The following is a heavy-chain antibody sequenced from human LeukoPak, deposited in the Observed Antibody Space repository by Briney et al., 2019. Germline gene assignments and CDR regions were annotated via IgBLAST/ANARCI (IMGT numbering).Heavy chain of an antibody. J-gene: IGHJ4*02. V-gene: IGHV4-30-2*01. D-gene: IGHD6-13*01. CDR3: ARVMAAGNRHDY. CDR2: IYHSGST. Sequence: SQTLSLTCTVSGGSISSGGYYWSCIRQPPGKGLEWIGYIYHSGSTYYNPSLKSRVTISVDRSKNQFSLKLSSVTAADTAVYYCARVMAAGNRHDYWGQGTLVTVSS. CDR1: GGSISSGGYY.